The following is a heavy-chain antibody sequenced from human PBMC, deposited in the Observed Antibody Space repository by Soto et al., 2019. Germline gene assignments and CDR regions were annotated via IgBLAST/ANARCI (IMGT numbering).Heavy chain of an antibody. CDR3: ARSISRLYGDDHYGMDV. CDR1: GYTFTNYY. J-gene: IGHJ6*02. V-gene: IGHV1-46*01. D-gene: IGHD4-17*01. CDR2: LNPNGGST. Sequence: QVQLVQSGAEVKKPGASLKLSCKTSGYTFTNYYIHWVRQAPGQGLEWVGLLNPNGGSTTYAQKFQGRVTLTRDTSTSTVYLELSSLRSETTAVYYCARSISRLYGDDHYGMDVWGLGTTVTVSS.